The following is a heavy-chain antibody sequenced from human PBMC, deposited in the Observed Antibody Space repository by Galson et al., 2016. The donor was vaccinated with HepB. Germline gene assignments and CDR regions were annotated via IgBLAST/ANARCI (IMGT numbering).Heavy chain of an antibody. Sequence: SLRLSCAASGFTFNIYWMSWVRQAPGKWLEWVANINQDGSEKYYVDSVKGRFTISRDNGKNSLYLQINSLRAEDTAVYYCARGRQPTVTTSSYFDYWGQGTLVTISS. CDR3: ARGRQPTVTTSSYFDY. D-gene: IGHD4-17*01. CDR1: GFTFNIYW. J-gene: IGHJ4*02. V-gene: IGHV3-7*03. CDR2: INQDGSEK.